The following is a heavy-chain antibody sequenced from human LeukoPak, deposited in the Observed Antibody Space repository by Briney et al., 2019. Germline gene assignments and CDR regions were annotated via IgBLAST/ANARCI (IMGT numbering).Heavy chain of an antibody. CDR1: GFTFSSYA. V-gene: IGHV3-23*01. D-gene: IGHD2-8*02. Sequence: GGSLRLSCASSGFTFSSYAMSWVRQAPGKGLEWVSTIGGTGVRTYYADSVKGRFTISRDNSKNTLYLQINSLRAEDTAIYYCATYRQVLLPFESWGQGTLVTVSS. J-gene: IGHJ4*02. CDR2: IGGTGVRT. CDR3: ATYRQVLLPFES.